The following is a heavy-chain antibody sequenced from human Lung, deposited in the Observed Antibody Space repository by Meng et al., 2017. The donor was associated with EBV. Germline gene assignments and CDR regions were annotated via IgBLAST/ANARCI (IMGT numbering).Heavy chain of an antibody. CDR3: ANAGRFGESLGDY. J-gene: IGHJ4*02. CDR1: GGSVISGGYY. CDR2: IYYPGSS. V-gene: IGHV4-31*03. D-gene: IGHD3-10*01. Sequence: QVKESGPGLVKPSQALSLTCTVSGGSVISGGYYWSWIRQPPGKGLEWIGYIYYPGSSFYNPSLKSRVTISVDTSKNQFSLNLSSVTAADTAVYYCANAGRFGESLGDYWGQGILVTVSS.